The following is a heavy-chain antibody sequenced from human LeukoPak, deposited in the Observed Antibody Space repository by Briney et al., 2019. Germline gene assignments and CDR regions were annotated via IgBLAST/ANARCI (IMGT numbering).Heavy chain of an antibody. V-gene: IGHV4-59*01. Sequence: SETLSLTCTVSGGSISSYYWSWIRQPPGKGLEWIGYIYYSGSTNYNPSLKSRVTISVDTSKNQFSLKLSSVTAADTAVYYCARGDDYSLDWGQGTLVTVSS. D-gene: IGHD4-11*01. CDR1: GGSISSYY. J-gene: IGHJ4*02. CDR3: ARGDDYSLD. CDR2: IYYSGST.